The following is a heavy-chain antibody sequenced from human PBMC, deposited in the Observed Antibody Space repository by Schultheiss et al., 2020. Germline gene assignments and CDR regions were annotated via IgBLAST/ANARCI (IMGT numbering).Heavy chain of an antibody. CDR1: GGSISSGGYS. CDR3: ARGHDYGGSFDY. CDR2: IYYRGST. V-gene: IGHV4-61*08. D-gene: IGHD4-23*01. J-gene: IGHJ4*02. Sequence: SETLSLTCAVSGGSISSGGYSWSWIRQPPGKGLEWIGYIYYRGSTNYNPSLESRVTISVDTSKNQFSLKLSSVTAADTAVYYCARGHDYGGSFDYWGQGTLVTVSS.